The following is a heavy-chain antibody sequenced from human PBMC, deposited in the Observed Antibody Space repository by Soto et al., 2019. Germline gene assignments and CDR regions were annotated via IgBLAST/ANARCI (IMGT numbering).Heavy chain of an antibody. CDR1: GGSISSGDYE. CDR2: IYYSGRT. Sequence: SETLSPPCPVSGGSISSGDYEGSWIRQPPGKGLEWIGYIYYSGRTYYNPYLKSRVTISVDTSKNQFSLKLSSVTAADTAVYYCARDGHGTKPDYCGPGTMVTVS. D-gene: IGHD2-2*01. V-gene: IGHV4-30-4*01. J-gene: IGHJ4*02. CDR3: ARDGHGTKPDY.